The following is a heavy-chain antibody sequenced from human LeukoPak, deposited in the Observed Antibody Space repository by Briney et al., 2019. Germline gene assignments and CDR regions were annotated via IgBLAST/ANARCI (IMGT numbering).Heavy chain of an antibody. J-gene: IGHJ6*03. V-gene: IGHV3-21*01. Sequence: GGSLRLSCAASGFTFDDYAMHWVRQAPGKGLEWISSITSSSSYTFYADSVKGRLTISRDNAKNSLYLQMNSLRVEDTAIYYCARDPYNGAYSEGYYYYYMDVWGKGTTVTVSS. CDR1: GFTFDDYA. D-gene: IGHD1-1*01. CDR3: ARDPYNGAYSEGYYYYYMDV. CDR2: ITSSSSYT.